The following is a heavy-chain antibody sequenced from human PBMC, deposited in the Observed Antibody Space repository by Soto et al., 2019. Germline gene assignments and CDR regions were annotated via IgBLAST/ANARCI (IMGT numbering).Heavy chain of an antibody. J-gene: IGHJ4*02. V-gene: IGHV3-33*01. Sequence: GGSLRLSCAASGFTFGNYGMHWVRQAPGKRLEWVAVIWFDGNKQHYADSVKGRFTISRDNSKNTLYVQMTSLRAEDTAVYYCARGLQSLFDYWGQGTLVTVSS. CDR3: ARGLQSLFDY. CDR1: GFTFGNYG. CDR2: IWFDGNKQ.